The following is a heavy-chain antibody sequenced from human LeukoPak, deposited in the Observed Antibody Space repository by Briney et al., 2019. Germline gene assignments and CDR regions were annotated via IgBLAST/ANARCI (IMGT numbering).Heavy chain of an antibody. D-gene: IGHD5-18*01. V-gene: IGHV3-53*01. J-gene: IGHJ4*02. Sequence: GGSLRLSCAASGFTVNNNYMSWVRQAPGKGLEWVSVIYSGDITYYADSVKGRFTVSRDNSKNTLYLQMNSLRAEDTAVYYCARGSGYNYGFPDYWGQGTLVTVSS. CDR1: GFTVNNNY. CDR3: ARGSGYNYGFPDY. CDR2: IYSGDIT.